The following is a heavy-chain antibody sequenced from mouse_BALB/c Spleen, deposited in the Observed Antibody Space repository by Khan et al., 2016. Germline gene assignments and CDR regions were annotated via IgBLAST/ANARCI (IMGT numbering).Heavy chain of an antibody. J-gene: IGHJ2*01. CDR1: GYSITSGYG. V-gene: IGHV3-2*02. Sequence: EVELVASGPGLVKPSQSLSLTCTVTGYSITSGYGWNWIRQFPGNKLEWMGFISYSGSTNYNPSLKSRISITRDTSKNRFFRQLNSVTTEDTATYYCTRTARIKYWGQGTTLTVSS. D-gene: IGHD1-2*01. CDR3: TRTARIKY. CDR2: ISYSGST.